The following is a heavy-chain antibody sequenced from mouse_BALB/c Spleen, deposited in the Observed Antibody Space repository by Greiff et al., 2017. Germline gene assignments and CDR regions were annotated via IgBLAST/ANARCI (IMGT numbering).Heavy chain of an antibody. V-gene: IGHV5-17*02. CDR1: GFTFSSFG. D-gene: IGHD2-1*01. CDR3: ATGNYFYAMDY. CDR2: ISSGSSTI. J-gene: IGHJ4*01. Sequence: DVKLVESGGGLVQPGGSRKLSCAASGFTFSSFGMHWVRQAPEKGLEWVAYISSGSSTIYYADTVKGRFTISRDNPKNTLFLQMTSLRSEDTAMYYCATGNYFYAMDYWGQGTSVTVSS.